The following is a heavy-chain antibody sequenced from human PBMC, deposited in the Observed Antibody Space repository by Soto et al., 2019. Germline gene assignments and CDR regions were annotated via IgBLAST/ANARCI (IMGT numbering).Heavy chain of an antibody. Sequence: GGSLRLSCAASGFTFSSYSMNWVRQAPGKGLEWVSSISSSSSYIYYADSVKGRFTISRDNAKNSLYLQMNSLRAEDTAVYYCARDSNWNYGGWFDPWGQGTLVTVSS. D-gene: IGHD1-7*01. V-gene: IGHV3-21*01. CDR2: ISSSSSYI. J-gene: IGHJ5*02. CDR1: GFTFSSYS. CDR3: ARDSNWNYGGWFDP.